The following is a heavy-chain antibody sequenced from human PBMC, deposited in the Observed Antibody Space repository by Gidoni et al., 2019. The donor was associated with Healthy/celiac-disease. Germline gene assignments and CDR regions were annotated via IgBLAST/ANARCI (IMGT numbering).Heavy chain of an antibody. CDR3: AKDLVYYGDYVALDY. D-gene: IGHD4-17*01. V-gene: IGHV3-23*01. Sequence: EVQLLESGGGLVQPGGALRLSWAASGFTFSSYAMSWVRQAPGKGLEWVSAISGSGGSTYYADSVKGRFTTSRDNSKNTLYLQMNSLRAEDTAVYYCAKDLVYYGDYVALDYWGQGTLVTVSS. CDR1: GFTFSSYA. J-gene: IGHJ4*02. CDR2: ISGSGGST.